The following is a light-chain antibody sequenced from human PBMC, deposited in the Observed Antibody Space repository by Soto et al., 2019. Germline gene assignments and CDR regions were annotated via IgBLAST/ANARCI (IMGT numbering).Light chain of an antibody. V-gene: IGLV1-44*01. CDR2: SNN. J-gene: IGLJ2*01. CDR1: SSNIGSNT. Sequence: LTQPPSASGTPGQRVTISCSGSSSNIGSNTVNWYQQLPGTAPKLLIYSNNQRPSGVPDRFSGSKSGTSASLAISGLQSEDEADYYCAAWDDSLNGPVFGGGTKLTVL. CDR3: AAWDDSLNGPV.